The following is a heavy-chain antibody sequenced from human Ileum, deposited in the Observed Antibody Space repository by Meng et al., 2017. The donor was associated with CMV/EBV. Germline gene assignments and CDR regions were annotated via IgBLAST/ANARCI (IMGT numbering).Heavy chain of an antibody. V-gene: IGHV7-4-1*02. Sequence: QVQLVQSGSELKEPGASVKVSCKTSGYSFSSYGINWVREAPGHRLEWMGWIETKTGNPAYAPDFTGRFVFSMDTSVSTTYLQISSLTAEDTPVYYCTRGGEVHSAKFDYWGQGTLVTVSS. D-gene: IGHD2-21*01. CDR3: TRGGEVHSAKFDY. J-gene: IGHJ4*02. CDR1: GYSFSSYG. CDR2: IETKTGNP.